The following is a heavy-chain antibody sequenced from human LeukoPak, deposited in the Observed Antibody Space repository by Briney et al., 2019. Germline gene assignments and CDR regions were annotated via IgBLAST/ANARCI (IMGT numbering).Heavy chain of an antibody. J-gene: IGHJ4*02. CDR2: IYYSGST. Sequence: SETLSLTCTVSGGSISSYYWSWIRQPPRKGLEWIGYIYYSGSTNYNPSLKSRVTISVDTSKNQFSLKLSSVTAADTAVYYCARDRGPTYYYDSSGYYTRGPLDYWGQGTLVTVSS. V-gene: IGHV4-59*01. CDR3: ARDRGPTYYYDSSGYYTRGPLDY. D-gene: IGHD3-22*01. CDR1: GGSISSYY.